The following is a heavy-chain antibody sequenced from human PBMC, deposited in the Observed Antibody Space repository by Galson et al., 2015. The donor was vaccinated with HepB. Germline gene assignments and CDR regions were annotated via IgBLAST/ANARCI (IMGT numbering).Heavy chain of an antibody. V-gene: IGHV1-46*03. CDR1: GYTFTSYY. Sequence: SVKVSCKASGYTFTSYYMHWVRQAPGQGLEWMGIINPSGGSTSYAQKFQGRVTMTRDTSTSTVYMELSSLRSEDTAVYYCARDFHGSGSYYYFDYWGQGTLVTVSS. D-gene: IGHD3-10*01. CDR2: INPSGGST. J-gene: IGHJ4*02. CDR3: ARDFHGSGSYYYFDY.